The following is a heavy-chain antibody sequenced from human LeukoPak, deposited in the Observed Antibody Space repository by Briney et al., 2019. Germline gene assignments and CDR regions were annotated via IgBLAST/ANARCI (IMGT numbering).Heavy chain of an antibody. CDR1: GFTFSSYS. D-gene: IGHD3-22*01. CDR3: ARVFTYYYDSSGYYFDY. Sequence: GGSLRLSCAASGFTFSSYSMNWVRQAPGKGLEWVSYISSSSSTIYYADSVKGRFTISRDNAKNSLYLQMNSLRAEDTAVYYCARVFTYYYDSSGYYFDYWGQGTLVTVSS. V-gene: IGHV3-48*04. J-gene: IGHJ4*02. CDR2: ISSSSSTI.